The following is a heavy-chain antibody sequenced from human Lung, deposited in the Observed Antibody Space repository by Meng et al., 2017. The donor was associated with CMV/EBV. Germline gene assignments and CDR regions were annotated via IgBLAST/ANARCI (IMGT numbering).Heavy chain of an antibody. D-gene: IGHD3-3*01. CDR2: INHSGST. CDR1: GGSFNGYY. CDR3: ARDWNDFWSGYYGGMDV. V-gene: IGHV4-34*01. J-gene: IGHJ6*02. Sequence: SXTXSLXCAVSGGSFNGYYWSWIRQPPGKGLEWIGGINHSGSTNYNPSLKSRVSISVDTSKNQFSLKMSSVTAADTAVYYCARDWNDFWSGYYGGMDVWGQGXTVTVSS.